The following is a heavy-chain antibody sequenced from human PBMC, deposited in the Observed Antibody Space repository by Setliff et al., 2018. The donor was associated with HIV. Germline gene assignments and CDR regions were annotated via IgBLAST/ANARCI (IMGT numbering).Heavy chain of an antibody. Sequence: GESLKISCKGSGYIFSNYWIGWVRQMPGKGLEWMGVIYPGDSDTKYSPSFEGQVTISADKSSSTAYLQWSSLRASDTATYYCARLLRRPHDFFYMDVWGKGTTVTVS. CDR1: GYIFSNYW. J-gene: IGHJ6*03. V-gene: IGHV5-51*01. CDR2: IYPGDSDT. CDR3: ARLLRRPHDFFYMDV. D-gene: IGHD2-15*01.